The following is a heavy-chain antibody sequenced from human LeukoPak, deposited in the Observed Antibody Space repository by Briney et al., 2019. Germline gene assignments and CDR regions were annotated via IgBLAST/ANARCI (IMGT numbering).Heavy chain of an antibody. J-gene: IGHJ5*02. V-gene: IGHV5-51*01. Sequence: GESLKISCKGSGYSFTSYWIGWVRQMPGKGLEWMGIIYPGDSDTRYSPSFQGQVTISADKSISTAYLQWSSLKASDTAMYHCARRALPYYDILTGYSTRPYNWFDPWGQGTLVTVSS. CDR1: GYSFTSYW. CDR3: ARRALPYYDILTGYSTRPYNWFDP. D-gene: IGHD3-9*01. CDR2: IYPGDSDT.